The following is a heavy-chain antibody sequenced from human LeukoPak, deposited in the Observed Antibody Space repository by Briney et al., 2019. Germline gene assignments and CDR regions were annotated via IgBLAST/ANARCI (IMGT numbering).Heavy chain of an antibody. D-gene: IGHD6-6*01. CDR1: GYTFTRYG. J-gene: IGHJ6*03. Sequence: ASVTVSCKAFGYTFTRYGVSWVREAPGHGLEWIGWISGSNGKTNYAQTFQRSVTMTTDSSTSTAYMELRSLRSDDTVIYYCARDFSSSSTVYYYYYMDVWGKGTTVTVSS. CDR3: ARDFSSSSTVYYYYYMDV. V-gene: IGHV1-18*01. CDR2: ISGSNGKT.